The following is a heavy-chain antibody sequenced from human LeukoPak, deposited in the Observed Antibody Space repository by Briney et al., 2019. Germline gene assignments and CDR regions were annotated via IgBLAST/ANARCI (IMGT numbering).Heavy chain of an antibody. CDR1: GLTFSTYA. Sequence: GGSLRLSCAASGLTFSTYAMRWIRQAPGKGLEWVSSIGGGGTTSYADSVKGRFTISRDLSKITVYLQMNSLRAEDTAVYYCARALSVWGQGTLVTVSS. CDR3: ARALSV. J-gene: IGHJ4*02. CDR2: IGGGGTT. D-gene: IGHD3-3*01. V-gene: IGHV3-23*01.